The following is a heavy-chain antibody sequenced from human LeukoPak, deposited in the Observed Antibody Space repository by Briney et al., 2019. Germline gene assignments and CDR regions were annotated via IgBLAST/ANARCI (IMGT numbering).Heavy chain of an antibody. J-gene: IGHJ4*02. CDR1: GFTFSSYW. CDR3: ARDYGNYWGYFDY. Sequence: PGGSLRLSCAGSGFTFSSYWMSWGRQAPGKGLEWVANIKQDGSEKYYVDSVKGRFTISRDNAKNSLYLQMNSLRAEDTSVYYCARDYGNYWGYFDYWGQGALVTVSS. D-gene: IGHD3-22*01. V-gene: IGHV3-7*01. CDR2: IKQDGSEK.